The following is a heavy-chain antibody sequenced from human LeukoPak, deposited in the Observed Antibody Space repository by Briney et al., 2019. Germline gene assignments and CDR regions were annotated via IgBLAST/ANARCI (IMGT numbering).Heavy chain of an antibody. CDR2: INHSGST. CDR1: GGSFSGYY. V-gene: IGHV4-34*01. D-gene: IGHD1-26*01. Sequence: SETLSLTFAVYGGSFSGYYWSWIRQPPGKGLEWIGEINHSGSTNYNPSLKSLVTISVDASKNQLSLKLSSVTAADTAVYYCAWAIRVGATVVWWFDPWGQGTLVTVSS. J-gene: IGHJ5*02. CDR3: AWAIRVGATVVWWFDP.